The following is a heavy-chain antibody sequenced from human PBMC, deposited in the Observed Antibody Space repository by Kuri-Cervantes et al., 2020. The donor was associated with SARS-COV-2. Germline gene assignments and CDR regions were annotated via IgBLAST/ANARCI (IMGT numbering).Heavy chain of an antibody. J-gene: IGHJ3*02. D-gene: IGHD3-22*01. CDR1: GGTFSSYA. V-gene: IGHV1-69*13. CDR3: ARSTPFRRLVVISQGGAFDI. Sequence: SVKVSCKASGGTFSSYAISWVRQAPGQGLEWMGGIIPIFAKANYAQKFQGRVTITADQSTSTAYMELSSLRSEDTAVYYCARSTPFRRLVVISQGGAFDIRGQGTMVTVSS. CDR2: IIPIFAKA.